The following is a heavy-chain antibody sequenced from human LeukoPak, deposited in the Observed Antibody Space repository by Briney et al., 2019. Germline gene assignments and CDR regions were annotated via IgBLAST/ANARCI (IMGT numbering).Heavy chain of an antibody. Sequence: GGSLRLSCAASGFTFSSYAMRWVRQAPGKGLEWVSVISYDGSNKYYADSVKGRFTISRDNSKNTLYLQMNSLRAEDTAVYYCATWRGSGSYGGYFDYWGQGTPVTVSS. D-gene: IGHD3-10*01. V-gene: IGHV3-30-3*01. CDR2: ISYDGSNK. CDR1: GFTFSSYA. J-gene: IGHJ4*02. CDR3: ATWRGSGSYGGYFDY.